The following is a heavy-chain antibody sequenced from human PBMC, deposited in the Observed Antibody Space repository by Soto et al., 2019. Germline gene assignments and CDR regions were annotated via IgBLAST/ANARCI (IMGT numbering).Heavy chain of an antibody. D-gene: IGHD3-3*01. CDR2: IYWDDDK. CDR1: GFSFSTPGVG. Sequence: SGPTLVNPTQTITLTCSFSGFSFSTPGVGVGWIRQPPGKPLEWLALIYWDDDKRYSPSLRSRLTITKDTSKNQVVLTMTNMDPVDTATYYCARAPVLPPFWYYGMDVSGQGPTVTVFS. CDR3: ARAPVLPPFWYYGMDV. J-gene: IGHJ6*02. V-gene: IGHV2-5*02.